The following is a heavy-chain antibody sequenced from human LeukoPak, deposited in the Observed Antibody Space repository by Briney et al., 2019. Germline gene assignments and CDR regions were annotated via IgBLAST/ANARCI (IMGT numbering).Heavy chain of an antibody. CDR1: GFTFRRYS. V-gene: IGHV3-48*01. D-gene: IGHD6-19*01. CDR3: ARGMSSGRYAVDI. Sequence: PGGSLRLSCAASGFTFRRYSMNWIRQAPGKGLEWISYINEGSNNIFYADSVKGRFTISRDNAKNSLHLQMNSLRVDDTAVYYCARGMSSGRYAVDIWGQGTMVTVSS. CDR2: INEGSNNI. J-gene: IGHJ3*02.